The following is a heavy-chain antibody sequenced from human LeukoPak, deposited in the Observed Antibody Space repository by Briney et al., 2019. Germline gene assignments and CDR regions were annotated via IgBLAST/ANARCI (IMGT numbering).Heavy chain of an antibody. Sequence: GSSVKVSCTASGGTFSSYAISWVRQAPGQGLEWMGGIIPIFGTANYAQKFQGRVTITTDESTSTAYMELSSLRSEDTAVYYCARSITIFGVIIQDPYYYYYMDVWGKGTTVTVSS. CDR3: ARSITIFGVIIQDPYYYYYMDV. V-gene: IGHV1-69*05. CDR2: IIPIFGTA. J-gene: IGHJ6*03. CDR1: GGTFSSYA. D-gene: IGHD3-3*01.